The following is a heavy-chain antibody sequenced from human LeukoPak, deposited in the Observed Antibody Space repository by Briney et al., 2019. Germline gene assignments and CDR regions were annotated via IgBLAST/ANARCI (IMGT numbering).Heavy chain of an antibody. CDR2: ISISSSYI. Sequence: AVGSLRLSCAASGLTFSSDSMNWVRQAPGKGLEWVSSISISSSYIYYADSVKGRFTISRDNAKNSLYLQMNSLRAEDTAVYYCATLVEMANIQHWGQGTLVTVSS. CDR1: GLTFSSDS. CDR3: ATLVEMANIQH. J-gene: IGHJ1*01. V-gene: IGHV3-21*01. D-gene: IGHD5-24*01.